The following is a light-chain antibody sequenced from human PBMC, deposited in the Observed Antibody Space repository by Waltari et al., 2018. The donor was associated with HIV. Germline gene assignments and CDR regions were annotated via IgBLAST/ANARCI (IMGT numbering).Light chain of an antibody. V-gene: IGKV4-1*01. Sequence: DIVMTQSPDSLAVSLGERATINFKSSQSVLYSSNNKNYLAWYQQKPGQPPKLLIYWASTRESGVPDRFSGIGSGTDSTLTISSLQAEDVAVYYCQQYYSTPYTFGQGTKLEIK. CDR2: WAS. CDR3: QQYYSTPYT. J-gene: IGKJ2*01. CDR1: QSVLYSSNNKNY.